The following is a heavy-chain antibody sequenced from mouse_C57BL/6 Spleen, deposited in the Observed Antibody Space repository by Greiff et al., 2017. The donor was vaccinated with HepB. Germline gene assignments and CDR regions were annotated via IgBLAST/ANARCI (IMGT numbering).Heavy chain of an antibody. Sequence: EVQLVESGGGLVKPGGSLKLSCAASGFTFSSYAMSWVRQTPEKRLEWVATISDGGSYTYYPDNVKGRFTISRDHAKNNLYLQMSHLKSEDTAMYYCPRGITTVVAHVDYWGQGTTLTVSS. CDR2: ISDGGSYT. D-gene: IGHD1-1*01. J-gene: IGHJ2*01. V-gene: IGHV5-4*01. CDR3: PRGITTVVAHVDY. CDR1: GFTFSSYA.